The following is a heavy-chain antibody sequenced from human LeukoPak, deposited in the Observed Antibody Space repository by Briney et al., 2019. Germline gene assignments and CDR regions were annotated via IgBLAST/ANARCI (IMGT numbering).Heavy chain of an antibody. D-gene: IGHD6-13*01. CDR1: GGSISSNY. J-gene: IGHJ4*02. V-gene: IGHV4-59*01. CDR3: ARGTQYSSSWYYFDY. Sequence: SETLSLTCTVSGGSISSNYWTWIRQPPGKGLEWIGYIHHRGSTYYNPSLTSRVTISVDTSKNQFSLKLSSVTAADTAVFYCARGTQYSSSWYYFDYWGQGILLTVSS. CDR2: IHHRGST.